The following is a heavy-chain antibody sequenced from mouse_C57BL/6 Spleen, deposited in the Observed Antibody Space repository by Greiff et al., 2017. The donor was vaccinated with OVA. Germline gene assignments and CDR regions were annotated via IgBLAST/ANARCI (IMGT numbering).Heavy chain of an antibody. CDR1: GYTFTSYG. J-gene: IGHJ4*01. CDR2: IYPRSGNT. CDR3: ARSSDYDVYYAMDY. Sequence: QVQLQQSGAELARPGASVKLSCKASGYTFTSYGISWVKQRTGQGLEWIGEIYPRSGNTYYNEKFKGKATLTADKSSSTAYMELRSLTSEDSAVYVCARSSDYDVYYAMDYWGQGTSVTVSS. V-gene: IGHV1-81*01. D-gene: IGHD2-4*01.